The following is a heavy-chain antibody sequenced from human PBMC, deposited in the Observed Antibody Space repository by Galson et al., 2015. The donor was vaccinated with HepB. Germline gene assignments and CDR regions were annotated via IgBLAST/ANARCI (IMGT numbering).Heavy chain of an antibody. CDR3: ARTLAAVGRAFFDY. J-gene: IGHJ4*02. D-gene: IGHD6-13*01. Sequence: SLRLSCAASGFIFSNYAMHWLRQAPGKGLEWVAVISYDGSNKYYTDSVKGRFTISRDTSKNTLYLQMNSLRTEDTAVYYCARTLAAVGRAFFDYWGQGTLVTVSS. CDR1: GFIFSNYA. V-gene: IGHV3-30*04. CDR2: ISYDGSNK.